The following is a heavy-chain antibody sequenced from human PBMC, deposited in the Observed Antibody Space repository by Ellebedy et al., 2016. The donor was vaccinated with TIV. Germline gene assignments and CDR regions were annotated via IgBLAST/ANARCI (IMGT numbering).Heavy chain of an antibody. CDR2: IYYDGST. CDR3: ARRSSYWSALDF. V-gene: IGHV4-39*01. J-gene: IGHJ4*02. Sequence: MPSETLSLTCTVSGGSISITSYYWGWIRQPPGKGLEWIGSIYYDGSTYYNPPLKSRVTISKDTSKNQFSLKLTSVTAADTAVYYCARRSSYWSALDFWGQGTLATVSS. CDR1: GGSISITSYY. D-gene: IGHD6-19*01.